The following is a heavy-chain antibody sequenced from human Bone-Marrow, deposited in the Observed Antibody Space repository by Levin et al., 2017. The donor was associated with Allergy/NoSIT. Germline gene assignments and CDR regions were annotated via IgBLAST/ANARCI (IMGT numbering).Heavy chain of an antibody. Sequence: LSLTCTVSGGSFSGGGYHWSWIRQHPEKGLEWIGYISYRGTTYYNPSLKSRVTMSVDTSKTQFSLNLSSVTAADTAVYFCAREDGYVFDCWGQGTPVTVSS. CDR3: AREDGYVFDC. CDR2: ISYRGTT. D-gene: IGHD5-24*01. CDR1: GGSFSGGGYH. J-gene: IGHJ4*02. V-gene: IGHV4-31*03.